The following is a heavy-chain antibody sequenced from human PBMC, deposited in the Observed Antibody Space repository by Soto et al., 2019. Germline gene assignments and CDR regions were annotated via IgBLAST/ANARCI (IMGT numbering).Heavy chain of an antibody. Sequence: SGPTLVNPTQTLTLTCSFSGFSLITSGLSVGWIRQPPGKALEWLALIFWDDDKRYSPSLKSRLTITKDTSTNQVVLTMTNMDPVGTATYYCAHISDPGYFDHWGQGTLVTVSS. J-gene: IGHJ4*02. CDR3: AHISDPGYFDH. CDR1: GFSLITSGLS. V-gene: IGHV2-5*02. CDR2: IFWDDDK.